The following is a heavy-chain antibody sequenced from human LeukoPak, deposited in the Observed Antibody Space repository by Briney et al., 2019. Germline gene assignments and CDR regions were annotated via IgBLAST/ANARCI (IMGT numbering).Heavy chain of an antibody. V-gene: IGHV4-59*01. CDR3: ASGTLGATSFDY. Sequence: SETLSLTCTVSGGSISSFHWSWIRQPPGKGLEWIGYIYYSGSTNYNPSLKSRVTISVDTSKNQFSLKLSSVTAADTAVYYRASGTLGATSFDYWGQGTLVTVSS. CDR2: IYYSGST. J-gene: IGHJ4*02. CDR1: GGSISSFH. D-gene: IGHD1-26*01.